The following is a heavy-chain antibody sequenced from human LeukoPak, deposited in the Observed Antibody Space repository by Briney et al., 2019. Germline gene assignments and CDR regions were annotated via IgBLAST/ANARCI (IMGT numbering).Heavy chain of an antibody. CDR2: IYYSGST. J-gene: IGHJ6*03. D-gene: IGHD3-10*01. CDR3: ARLIDSYYGSGSYYYYYYYMDV. CDR1: GGSISSSSYY. Sequence: SETLSLTCTVSGGSISSSSYYWGWIRQPPGKGLEWIGSIYYSGSTYYNPSLKSRVTISVDTSKNQFSLKLSSVTAADTAVYYCARLIDSYYGSGSYYYYYYYMDVWGKGTTVTVSS. V-gene: IGHV4-39*01.